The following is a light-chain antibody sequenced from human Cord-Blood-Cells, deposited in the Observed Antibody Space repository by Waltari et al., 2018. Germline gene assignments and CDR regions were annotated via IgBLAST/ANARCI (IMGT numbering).Light chain of an antibody. V-gene: IGKV1-5*01. Sequence: IQMTPHSSTLSASVGARVTITCRASQSISSWLAWYQQKPGKAPKLLIYDASSLESGVPSRFSGSGSGTEFTLTISSLQPDDFATYYCQQYNSYSTFGQGTKVEIK. CDR1: QSISSW. CDR3: QQYNSYST. CDR2: DAS. J-gene: IGKJ1*01.